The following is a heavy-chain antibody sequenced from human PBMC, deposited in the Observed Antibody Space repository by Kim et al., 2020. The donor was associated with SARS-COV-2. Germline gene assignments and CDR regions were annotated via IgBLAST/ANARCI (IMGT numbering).Heavy chain of an antibody. D-gene: IGHD6-19*01. J-gene: IGHJ4*02. Sequence: YTPNSVKGRFTISRHNYKNTLYLQMSSLRAEETGVYYRALYVGWSNFDYWGQGTLVTVSS. V-gene: IGHV3-23*01. CDR3: ALYVGWSNFDY.